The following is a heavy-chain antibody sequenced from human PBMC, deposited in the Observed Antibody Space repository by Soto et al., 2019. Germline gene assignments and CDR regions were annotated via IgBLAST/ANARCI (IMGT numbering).Heavy chain of an antibody. CDR2: IIPILGIA. Sequence: SVKVSCKASGGTFSSYTISWVRQAPGQGLEWMGRIIPILGIANYAQKFQGRVTITADKSTSTAYMELSSLRSEDTGVYYCASLGLAVAGRSAVVDAFDIWGQGTMVTVSS. D-gene: IGHD6-19*01. V-gene: IGHV1-69*02. J-gene: IGHJ3*02. CDR3: ASLGLAVAGRSAVVDAFDI. CDR1: GGTFSSYT.